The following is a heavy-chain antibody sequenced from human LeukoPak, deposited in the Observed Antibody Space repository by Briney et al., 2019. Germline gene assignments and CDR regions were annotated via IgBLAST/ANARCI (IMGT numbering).Heavy chain of an antibody. V-gene: IGHV1-8*01. J-gene: IGHJ4*02. CDR3: LRGDYSDY. CDR2: MNPNSGNT. Sequence: GASVKVSCKASGYTFTRYDINSVRQPTCRELAWMGWMNPNSGNTGYAQKFQGRVTMTRNTSISTAYMELSSLRSEDTAVYYCLRGDYSDYWGQGTLVTVSS. CDR1: GYTFTRYD. D-gene: IGHD2-15*01.